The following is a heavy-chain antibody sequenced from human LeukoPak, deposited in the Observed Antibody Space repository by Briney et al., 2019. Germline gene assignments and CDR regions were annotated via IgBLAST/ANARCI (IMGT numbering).Heavy chain of an antibody. CDR2: IYYSGAT. CDR3: ARSIVLYYFDY. D-gene: IGHD3-22*01. CDR1: GDSMTNYY. V-gene: IGHV4-59*01. J-gene: IGHJ4*02. Sequence: SETLSLTCGVSGDSMTNYYWSWIRQPPGKGLEWIGYIYYSGATSYNPSLESRVTISEDTSKNQFSLRLSSVTAADTAVYYCARSIVLYYFDYWGQGTLVTVSS.